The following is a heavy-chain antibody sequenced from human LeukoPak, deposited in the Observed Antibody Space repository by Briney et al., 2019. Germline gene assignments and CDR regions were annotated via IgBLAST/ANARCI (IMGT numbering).Heavy chain of an antibody. CDR2: ITWNSGSI. D-gene: IGHD6-6*01. J-gene: IGHJ6*03. Sequence: GGSLRLSCAASGFTFDDFAMHWVRQAPGKGLEWVSGITWNSGSIAYADSVKGRFTISRDNAKNSLYLQMNSLRAEDTAVYYCASSSSSSGNYYYYYMDVWGKGTTVTVSS. V-gene: IGHV3-9*01. CDR3: ASSSSSSGNYYYYYMDV. CDR1: GFTFDDFA.